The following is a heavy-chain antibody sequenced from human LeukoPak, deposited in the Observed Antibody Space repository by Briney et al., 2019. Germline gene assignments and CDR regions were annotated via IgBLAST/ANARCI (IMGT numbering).Heavy chain of an antibody. J-gene: IGHJ5*02. V-gene: IGHV5-51*01. Sequence: GESLKISCKGSGYSFTSYWIGWVRQMPGKGLEWMGIIYPGDSDTRYSPSFQGQVTISADKSISTAYMELSRLRSDDTAVYYCARAVVVTENWFDPWGQGTLVTVSS. CDR2: IYPGDSDT. CDR3: ARAVVVTENWFDP. D-gene: IGHD2-21*02. CDR1: GYSFTSYW.